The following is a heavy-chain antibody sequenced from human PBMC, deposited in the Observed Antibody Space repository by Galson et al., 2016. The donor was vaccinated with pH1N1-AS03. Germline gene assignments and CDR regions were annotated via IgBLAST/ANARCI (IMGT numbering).Heavy chain of an antibody. Sequence: SVKVSCKASGYIFTGFYVHWVRQAPEQGLEWMGWINPNNGVTNYAQKFQAWVTMTGDTSISTAYMELYGLKSDDTAVYYCARDPRGPCSSASCPTTYYFGMDVWGQGTTVIVSS. CDR3: ARDPRGPCSSASCPTTYYFGMDV. CDR2: INPNNGVT. D-gene: IGHD1-26*01. J-gene: IGHJ6*02. V-gene: IGHV1-2*04. CDR1: GYIFTGFY.